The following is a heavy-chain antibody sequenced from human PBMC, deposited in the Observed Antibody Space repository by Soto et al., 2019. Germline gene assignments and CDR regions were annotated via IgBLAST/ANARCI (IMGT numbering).Heavy chain of an antibody. CDR1: GGSISSSNW. J-gene: IGHJ4*02. D-gene: IGHD3-9*01. Sequence: QVQLQESGPGLVKPSGTLSLTCAVSGGSISSSNWWSWVRQPPGKGLEWIGENYHSGSTNYNPSLKSRVNISVNKSMNQFSLKLSSVTAADTAVYYCVSSYFLTGYRYFDYWGQGTLVIV. V-gene: IGHV4-4*02. CDR2: NYHSGST. CDR3: VSSYFLTGYRYFDY.